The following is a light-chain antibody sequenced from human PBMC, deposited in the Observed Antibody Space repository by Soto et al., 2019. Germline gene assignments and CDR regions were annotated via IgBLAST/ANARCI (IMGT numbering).Light chain of an antibody. J-gene: IGKJ1*01. CDR3: QQRSNWPRT. V-gene: IGKV3-11*01. CDR1: QSVSSY. CDR2: DAS. Sequence: EIVLTQSPATLSLSPGERATLSCRASQSVSSYLAWYQQKPGQAPRLLIYDASNRATGIPARFSGSGSGTDFTRTISSLEPEDFAVYYWQQRSNWPRTCGQGTKVEIK.